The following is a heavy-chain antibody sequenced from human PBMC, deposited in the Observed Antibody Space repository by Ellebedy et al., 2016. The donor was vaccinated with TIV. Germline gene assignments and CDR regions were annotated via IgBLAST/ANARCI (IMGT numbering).Heavy chain of an antibody. J-gene: IGHJ4*02. CDR1: GGSISGHF. Sequence: SETLSLTCTVSGGSISGHFWSWIRQSPGKGLEWIGFIHYSGTTTYNPSLNSRVTMSVDTSKNQFSLRLSSVTAADTAVYFCAKYYCSNGVCYHFDYWGRGTLVTVSS. CDR2: IHYSGTT. D-gene: IGHD2-8*01. V-gene: IGHV4-59*11. CDR3: AKYYCSNGVCYHFDY.